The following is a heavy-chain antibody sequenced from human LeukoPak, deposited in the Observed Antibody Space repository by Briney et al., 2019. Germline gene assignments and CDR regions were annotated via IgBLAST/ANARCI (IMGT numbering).Heavy chain of an antibody. J-gene: IGHJ4*02. Sequence: PGGSLRLSCAASGFTFSDYYMSWIRQAPGKGLEWVSYISSSGSTIYYADSVKGRFTISRDNAKNSLYLQMNSLRAEDTAVYYCASMGYYYDSSGYYRCWGQGTLVTVSS. CDR2: ISSSGSTI. CDR1: GFTFSDYY. D-gene: IGHD3-22*01. CDR3: ASMGYYYDSSGYYRC. V-gene: IGHV3-11*01.